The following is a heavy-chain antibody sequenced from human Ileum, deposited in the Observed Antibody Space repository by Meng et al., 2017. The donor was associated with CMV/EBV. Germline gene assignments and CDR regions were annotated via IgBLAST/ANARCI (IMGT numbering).Heavy chain of an antibody. D-gene: IGHD5-24*01. J-gene: IGHJ4*02. Sequence: GGSLRLSCKGSGYSFTNYWIAWVRQMPGKGLEWMGIIYPGDSDTRYSPSFQGQVTISADKSISTAYLQWSSLKAPDSAIYYCARRWVGNRDGYNFDYWGQGTLVTVSS. CDR2: IYPGDSDT. V-gene: IGHV5-51*01. CDR3: ARRWVGNRDGYNFDY. CDR1: GYSFTNYW.